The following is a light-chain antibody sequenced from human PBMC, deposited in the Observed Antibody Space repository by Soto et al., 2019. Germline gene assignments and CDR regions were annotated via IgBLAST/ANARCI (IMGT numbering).Light chain of an antibody. V-gene: IGKV1-27*01. J-gene: IGKJ4*01. Sequence: DIQMTQSPSSLSASVGDRVTITCRASQSISSYLNWYQQKPGKVPKLLIYAASSLHCGVPSRFSGSGSGTDFTLTISSLQPEDVATYYCQKSNSTPPLTVGGGTKVEIK. CDR3: QKSNSTPPLT. CDR1: QSISSY. CDR2: AAS.